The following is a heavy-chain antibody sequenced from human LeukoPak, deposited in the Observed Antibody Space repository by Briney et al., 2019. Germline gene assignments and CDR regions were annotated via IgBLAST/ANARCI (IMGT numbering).Heavy chain of an antibody. V-gene: IGHV4-34*01. CDR3: ASSDYYGSGSYDP. Sequence: SETLSLTCAVYGGSFSGYYWSWIRQPPGKGLEWIGEINHSGSTNYNPSLKSRVTITVDTSKNQFSLKLSSVTAADTAVYYCASSDYYGSGSYDPWGQGTLVTVSS. CDR2: INHSGST. D-gene: IGHD3-10*01. J-gene: IGHJ5*02. CDR1: GGSFSGYY.